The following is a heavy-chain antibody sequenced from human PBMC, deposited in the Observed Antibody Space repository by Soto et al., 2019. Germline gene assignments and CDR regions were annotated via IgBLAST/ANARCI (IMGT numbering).Heavy chain of an antibody. CDR2: INVDATTT. V-gene: IGHV3-74*01. Sequence: PGGSLRLSCEASGFTFTSHWMHWFRQVPGKGLEWVSHINVDATTTRYADFAKGRFTISRDNAKNTLSLQMTGLRVEDTAVYYCGRDSFWNQADFWGQGA. J-gene: IGHJ4*02. CDR1: GFTFTSHW. CDR3: GRDSFWNQADF. D-gene: IGHD3-3*01.